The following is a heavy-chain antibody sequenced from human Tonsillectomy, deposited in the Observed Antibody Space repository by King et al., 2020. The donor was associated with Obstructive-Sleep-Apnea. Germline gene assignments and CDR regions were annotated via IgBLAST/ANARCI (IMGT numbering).Heavy chain of an antibody. D-gene: IGHD1-1*01. CDR3: AREGATGTNCFDP. CDR1: GGSVTSSGCS. CDR2: IYYSGRA. Sequence: LQLQESGPGLVKPSDTLSLTCTVSGGSVTSSGCSWGWIRQPPGKGLEWIGTIYYSGRAYYNPSLESRVNMSLDTSKKQFSLKLNSVTAADTAVYYCAREGATGTNCFDPWGQGTLVTVSS. V-gene: IGHV4-39*07. J-gene: IGHJ5*02.